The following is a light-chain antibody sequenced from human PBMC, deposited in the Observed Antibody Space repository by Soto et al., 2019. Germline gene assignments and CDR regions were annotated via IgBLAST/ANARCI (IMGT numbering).Light chain of an antibody. Sequence: ETVMTQSPATLSVSPGERATLSCRASQSVFSSLAWYQQKPGQAPRLLIYGAATRATGIPARFSGSGSGTEFTLTISSLQSEDFAVYYCQQYHNWPAFGQGTKVEFK. CDR1: QSVFSS. CDR3: QQYHNWPA. V-gene: IGKV3-15*01. CDR2: GAA. J-gene: IGKJ1*01.